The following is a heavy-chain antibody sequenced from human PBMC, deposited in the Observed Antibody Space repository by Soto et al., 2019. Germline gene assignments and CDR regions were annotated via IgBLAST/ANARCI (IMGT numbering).Heavy chain of an antibody. V-gene: IGHV4-4*07. CDR1: GGSTSSYY. J-gene: IGHJ3*02. Sequence: NPSETLSLTCTVSGGSTSSYYWSWIRQPAGKGLEWIGRIYTSGSTNYNPSLKSRVTMSVDTSKNQFSLKLSSVTAADTAVYYCARIAGEWLRLDAFDIWGQGTMVTVS. D-gene: IGHD5-12*01. CDR2: IYTSGST. CDR3: ARIAGEWLRLDAFDI.